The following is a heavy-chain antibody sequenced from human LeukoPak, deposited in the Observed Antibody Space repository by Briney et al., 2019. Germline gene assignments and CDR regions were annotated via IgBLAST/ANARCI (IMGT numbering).Heavy chain of an antibody. Sequence: HRASVKVSCKASGGTFSSYAISWVRQAPGQGLEWMGGIIPIFGTANYAQKFQGRVTITADESTSTAYMELRSLRSNDTAVYYCARDRDWGSGWYDYWGQGTLVTVSS. CDR1: GGTFSSYA. CDR3: ARDRDWGSGWYDY. CDR2: IIPIFGTA. D-gene: IGHD6-19*01. J-gene: IGHJ4*02. V-gene: IGHV1-69*13.